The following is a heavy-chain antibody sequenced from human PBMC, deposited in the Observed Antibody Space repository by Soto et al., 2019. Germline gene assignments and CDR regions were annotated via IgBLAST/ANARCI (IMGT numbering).Heavy chain of an antibody. Sequence: QVQLVQSGAEVKKPGASVKVSCKASGYTFTNFGISWVRQAPGQGLEWMGWISAYNGNTNYAQKFQGRVTMTTDTSTSKAHMEVRSMRFDDRAGYYWASGGTPIDYWGQGTLVTVSS. CDR2: ISAYNGNT. CDR3: ASGGTPIDY. V-gene: IGHV1-18*01. CDR1: GYTFTNFG. D-gene: IGHD3-16*01. J-gene: IGHJ4*02.